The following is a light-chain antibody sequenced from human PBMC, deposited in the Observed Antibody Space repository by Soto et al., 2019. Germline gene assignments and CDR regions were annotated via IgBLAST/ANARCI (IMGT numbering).Light chain of an antibody. V-gene: IGKV4-1*01. CDR1: QSVLYSSNNKNY. Sequence: DIVMTQSPDSLVVSLGERATINFKSSQSVLYSSNNKNYLAWYQQKPGQPPKLLIYWASTRESGVPDRFSGSGSGTDFTLTISSLQAEDVAVYYCQQYYSTPLTFGGGTKVDIK. CDR2: WAS. J-gene: IGKJ4*01. CDR3: QQYYSTPLT.